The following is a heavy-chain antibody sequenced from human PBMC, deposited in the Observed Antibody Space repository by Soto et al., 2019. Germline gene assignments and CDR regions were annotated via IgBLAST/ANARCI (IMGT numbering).Heavy chain of an antibody. V-gene: IGHV3-30-3*01. CDR2: ISYDGSNK. CDR1: GFTFSSYA. Sequence: QVQLVESGGGVVQPGRSLRLSCAASGFTFSSYAMHWVRQAPGKGLEWVAVISYDGSNKYYADSVKGRFTISRDNSKNTLYLQMNSLRAEDTAVYYCAREVAAAEDWGQGTLVTVSS. CDR3: AREVAAAED. J-gene: IGHJ4*02. D-gene: IGHD6-13*01.